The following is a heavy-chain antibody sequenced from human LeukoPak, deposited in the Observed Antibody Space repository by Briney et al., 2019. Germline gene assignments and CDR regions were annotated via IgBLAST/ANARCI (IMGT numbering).Heavy chain of an antibody. Sequence: SETLSLTCTVSGGSISSGGYYWSWIRQHPGKGLEWIGRIYTSGSTNYNPSLKSRVTMSVDTSKNQFSLKLSSVTAADTAVYYCARDIGYPDYWGQGTLVTVSS. CDR3: ARDIGYPDY. CDR1: GGSISSGGYY. D-gene: IGHD5-12*01. CDR2: IYTSGST. V-gene: IGHV4-61*08. J-gene: IGHJ4*02.